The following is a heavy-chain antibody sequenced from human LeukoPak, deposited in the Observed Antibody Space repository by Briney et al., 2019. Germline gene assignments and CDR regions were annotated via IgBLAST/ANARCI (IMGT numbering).Heavy chain of an antibody. CDR1: GYTFTSYD. V-gene: IGHV1-8*01. CDR3: ARDRDPGTLVNWFDP. Sequence: GASVKVSCKASGYTFTSYDINWVRQATGQGLEWMGWMSPNSGNTGYAQKFQGRVTITADKSTSTAYMELSSLRSEDTAVYYCARDRDPGTLVNWFDPWGQGTLVTVSS. D-gene: IGHD2-2*01. J-gene: IGHJ5*02. CDR2: MSPNSGNT.